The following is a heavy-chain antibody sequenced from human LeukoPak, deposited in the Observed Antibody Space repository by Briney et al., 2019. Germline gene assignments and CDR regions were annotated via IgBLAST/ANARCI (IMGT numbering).Heavy chain of an antibody. Sequence: PSETLSLTCAVYGGSFSGYYWSWIRQPPGKGLEWTGEINHSGSTNYNPSLKSRVTISVDTSKNQFSLKLSSVTAADTAVYYCARLEQQLGCDYWGQGTLVTVSS. CDR3: ARLEQQLGCDY. CDR2: INHSGST. V-gene: IGHV4-34*01. J-gene: IGHJ4*02. D-gene: IGHD6-13*01. CDR1: GGSFSGYY.